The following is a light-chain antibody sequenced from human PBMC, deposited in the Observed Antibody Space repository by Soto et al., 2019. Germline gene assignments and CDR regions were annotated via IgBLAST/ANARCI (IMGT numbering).Light chain of an antibody. CDR1: QTISNY. CDR3: QQYYIYAK. CDR2: RSS. Sequence: DIQMTQSPSTLSASVGDRVTITCRASQTISNYLTWYQQRPGKAPKRLIYRSSILQNGVPSRFSGSGSGTEFTLTISSLQPDDFATYCCQQYYIYAKFGQGTRVEI. J-gene: IGKJ1*01. V-gene: IGKV1-5*03.